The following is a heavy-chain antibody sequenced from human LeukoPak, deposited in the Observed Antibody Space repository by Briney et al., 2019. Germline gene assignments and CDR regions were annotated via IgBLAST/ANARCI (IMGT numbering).Heavy chain of an antibody. J-gene: IGHJ4*02. CDR3: ARDILRGSGFWSRFDS. D-gene: IGHD3-3*01. V-gene: IGHV4-31*03. CDR2: TKNRGNT. Sequence: SETLSLTCSVSGGSIGDYGYYWTWLRQHPGKGLEWIGYTKNRGNTYYHPSLKSRVIISEDTSKNQFSLRLNSMTAADTAVYFCARDILRGSGFWSRFDSWGQGILVTVSP. CDR1: GGSIGDYGYY.